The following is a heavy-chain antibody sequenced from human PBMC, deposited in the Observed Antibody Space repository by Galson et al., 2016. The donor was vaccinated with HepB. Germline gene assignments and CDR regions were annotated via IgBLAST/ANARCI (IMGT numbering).Heavy chain of an antibody. CDR1: GFTFWSYG. CDR3: ANAMEFWSGPGHDY. Sequence: SLRLSCAASGFTFWSYGISWFRQAPGKGLEWVSSISGSGTTDYGDTVKGRFTISRDNPKNMAQLQTNSLRAEDTAVYYCANAMEFWSGPGHDYWGQGTLVTVSS. CDR2: ISGSGTT. J-gene: IGHJ4*02. D-gene: IGHD3-3*01. V-gene: IGHV3-23*01.